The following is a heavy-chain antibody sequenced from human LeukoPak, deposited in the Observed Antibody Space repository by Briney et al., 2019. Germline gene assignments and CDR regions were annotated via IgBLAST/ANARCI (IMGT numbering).Heavy chain of an antibody. D-gene: IGHD1-26*01. CDR3: ARPVGGYSYYMDV. CDR2: IYTSGTT. CDR1: GGSISSGSYY. Sequence: SQTLSLTCTVSGGSISSGSYYWTWIRQPAGKGLEWIGRIYTSGTTNYNPSLKSRVTISVDTSKNQFSLRLSSVTAADTAVYYCARPVGGYSYYMDVWGKGTTVTVSS. V-gene: IGHV4-61*02. J-gene: IGHJ6*03.